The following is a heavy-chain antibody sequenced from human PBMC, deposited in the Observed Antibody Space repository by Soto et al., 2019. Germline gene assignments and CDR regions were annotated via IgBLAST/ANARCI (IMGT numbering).Heavy chain of an antibody. D-gene: IGHD3-22*01. J-gene: IGHJ1*01. Sequence: PGGSLRLSCAASGFTFSSYSMNWVRQAPGKVLEWVSYISSSSSTIYYAYSVNGRFTISSDNAKNSLYLQLNSLRDEDTAVYYCARDLDGLHDDTSGPFPRPGWGQGTLVTVSS. CDR2: ISSSSSTI. CDR1: GFTFSSYS. V-gene: IGHV3-48*02. CDR3: ARDLDGLHDDTSGPFPRPG.